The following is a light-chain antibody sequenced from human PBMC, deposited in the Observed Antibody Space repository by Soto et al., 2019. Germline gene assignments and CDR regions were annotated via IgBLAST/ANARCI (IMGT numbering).Light chain of an antibody. Sequence: EIVLTQSPGTLSLSPGERATLSCRASQSVSSSYLAWYQQKPGQAPRLLIYGASSRATGIPDRFSDSGSGTDFTLTISRLELEDFAVYYCHQYDSSPLTFGGGTKVEIK. CDR3: HQYDSSPLT. J-gene: IGKJ4*01. V-gene: IGKV3-20*01. CDR2: GAS. CDR1: QSVSSSY.